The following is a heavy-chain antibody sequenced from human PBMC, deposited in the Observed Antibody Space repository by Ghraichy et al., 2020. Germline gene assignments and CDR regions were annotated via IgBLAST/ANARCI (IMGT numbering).Heavy chain of an antibody. CDR3: ARGGGYCSSTSCYDY. V-gene: IGHV4-34*01. D-gene: IGHD2-2*01. CDR2: IYHSGDT. CDR1: GGSFSDYY. J-gene: IGHJ4*02. Sequence: SETLSLTCAVQGGSFSDYYWSWIRQPPGKGLEWIGEIYHSGDTKYNASLKSQVTISLDTSKNQFSLNLNSLTAADTAVYYCARGGGYCSSTSCYDYWGQGALITVSA.